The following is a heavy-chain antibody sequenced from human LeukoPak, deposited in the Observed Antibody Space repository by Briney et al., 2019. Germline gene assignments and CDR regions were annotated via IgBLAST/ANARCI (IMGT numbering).Heavy chain of an antibody. J-gene: IGHJ5*01. CDR3: ARDLWNFYDASGYNRDFDS. D-gene: IGHD3-22*01. Sequence: ASVKVSCKATSRISWVRQALGQGLEWMGWIGTYGGDTYYAQKFQGRITVTTDTSTSTVYMELRNLRSDDTAVYYCARDLWNFYDASGYNRDFDSWGQGTLVTVSS. V-gene: IGHV1-18*01. CDR2: IGTYGGDT. CDR1: TSR.